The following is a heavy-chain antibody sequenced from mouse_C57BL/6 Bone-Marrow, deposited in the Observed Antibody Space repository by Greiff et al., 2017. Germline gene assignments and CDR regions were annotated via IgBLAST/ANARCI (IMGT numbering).Heavy chain of an antibody. CDR2: IYPGNSDT. CDR3: SGFYAMDY. Sequence: VQLQQSGTVLARPGASVKMSCKTSGYTFTSYWMHWVKQRPGQGREWIGAIYPGNSDTSYNQKFKGKAKLTAVQSAITAYMELSSLTNEDSAVYYCSGFYAMDYWGQGTSVTVSS. V-gene: IGHV1-5*01. CDR1: GYTFTSYW. J-gene: IGHJ4*01.